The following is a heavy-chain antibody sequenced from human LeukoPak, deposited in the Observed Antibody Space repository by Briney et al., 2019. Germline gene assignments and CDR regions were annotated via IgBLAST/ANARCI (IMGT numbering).Heavy chain of an antibody. D-gene: IGHD6-13*01. CDR3: ARDSPQLTDY. J-gene: IGHJ4*02. CDR2: IYTSGST. V-gene: IGHV4-61*02. Sequence: PSETLSLTCTVSGGSVSSGSYYWSWIRQPAGKGLEWIGRIYTSGSTNYNPSLKSRVTISVDTSKNEFSLKLTPVTAADTAVYYCARDSPQLTDYWGQGTLVTVSS. CDR1: GGSVSSGSYY.